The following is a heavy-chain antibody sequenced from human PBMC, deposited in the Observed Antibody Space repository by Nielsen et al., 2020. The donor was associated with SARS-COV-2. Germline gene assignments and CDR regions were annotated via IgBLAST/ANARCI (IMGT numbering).Heavy chain of an antibody. CDR2: ISSSGSTI. Sequence: GESLKISCAASGFTFSSYEMNWVRQAPGKGLEWVSYISSSGSTIYYADSVKGRFTISRDNSKNSLYLQMNSLRTEDTALYYCAKDDGGSGWLTGAFDIWGQGTMVTVSS. CDR3: AKDDGGSGWLTGAFDI. J-gene: IGHJ3*02. CDR1: GFTFSSYE. V-gene: IGHV3-48*03. D-gene: IGHD6-19*01.